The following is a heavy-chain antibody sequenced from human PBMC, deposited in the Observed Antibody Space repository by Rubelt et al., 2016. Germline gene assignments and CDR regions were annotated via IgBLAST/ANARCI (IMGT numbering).Heavy chain of an antibody. D-gene: IGHD6-13*01. J-gene: IGHJ4*02. Sequence: PGGSLRLSCAASGFTFSSYSMNWVRQAPGKGLEWVSSISSSSYIYYADSVKGRFTISRDNAKNSLYLQMNSLRAEDTAVYYCARDRRPSGVAAAGHFDSWGQGTLVTVSS. V-gene: IGHV3-21*04. CDR2: ISSSSYI. CDR3: ARDRRPSGVAAAGHFDS. CDR1: GFTFSSYS.